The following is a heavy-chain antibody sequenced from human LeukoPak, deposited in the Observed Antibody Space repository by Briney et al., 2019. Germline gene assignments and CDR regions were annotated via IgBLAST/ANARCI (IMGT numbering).Heavy chain of an antibody. CDR2: IKHDGSEK. CDR3: ATDRGWRTSGYYLYYFEY. D-gene: IGHD3-3*01. V-gene: IGHV3-7*01. J-gene: IGHJ4*02. Sequence: GGSLRLSCAASGFIFTNYFMSWVRQAPGKGLEWVASIKHDGSEKYYVDSVRGRFTISRDNTMNSLYLQMSSLRAEDTAIYYCATDRGWRTSGYYLYYFEYWGQGTLVTFSS. CDR1: GFIFTNYF.